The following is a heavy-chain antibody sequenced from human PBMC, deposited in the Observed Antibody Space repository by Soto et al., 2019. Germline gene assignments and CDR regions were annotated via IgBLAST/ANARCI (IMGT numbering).Heavy chain of an antibody. J-gene: IGHJ6*02. D-gene: IGHD3-3*01. CDR3: ARDSFWSGSYYYYGMDV. CDR1: GYTFTSYG. Sequence: GASVKVSGKASGYTFTSYGISWVRQAPGQGLEWMGWISAYNGNTNYAQKLQGRVTMTTDTSTSTAYMELRSLRSDDTAVYYCARDSFWSGSYYYYGMDVWGQGTTVTVSS. CDR2: ISAYNGNT. V-gene: IGHV1-18*01.